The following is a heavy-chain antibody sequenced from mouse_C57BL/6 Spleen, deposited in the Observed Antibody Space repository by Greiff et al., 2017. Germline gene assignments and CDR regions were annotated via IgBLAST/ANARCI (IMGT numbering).Heavy chain of an antibody. J-gene: IGHJ3*01. CDR2: INPGSGGT. CDR3: ARDYYYGSSYSAWFAY. D-gene: IGHD1-1*01. CDR1: GYAFTNYL. Sequence: VQLQQSGAELVRPGTSVKVSCKASGYAFTNYLIEWVKQRPGQGLEWIGVINPGSGGTNYNEKFKGKATLTADKSSSTAYMQLSSLTSEDSAVYFCARDYYYGSSYSAWFAYWGQGTLVTVSA. V-gene: IGHV1-54*01.